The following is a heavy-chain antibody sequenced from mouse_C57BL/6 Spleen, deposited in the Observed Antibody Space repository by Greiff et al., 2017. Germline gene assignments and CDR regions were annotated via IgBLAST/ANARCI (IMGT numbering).Heavy chain of an antibody. CDR3: ARSTMITETFSYDFDY. CDR1: GYAFSSSW. CDR2: IYPGDGDT. V-gene: IGHV1-82*01. Sequence: VKLMESGPELVKPGASVKISCKASGYAFSSSWMNWVKQRPGKGLEWIGRIYPGDGDTNYNGKFKGKATLTADKSSSTAYMQLSSLTSEDSAVYFGARSTMITETFSYDFDYWGQGTTLTVSS. D-gene: IGHD2-4*01. J-gene: IGHJ2*01.